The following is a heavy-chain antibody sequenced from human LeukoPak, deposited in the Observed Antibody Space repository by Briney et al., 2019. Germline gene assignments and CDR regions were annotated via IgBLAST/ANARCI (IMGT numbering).Heavy chain of an antibody. Sequence: GGSLRLSCAASGFTVSSNYMSWVRQAPGKGLEWVSVSYSGGSTCYADSVKGRFTISRDNSKNPLYLQMNSLRAEDTAVYYCLADYGDRDYWGQGTLITVSS. J-gene: IGHJ4*02. D-gene: IGHD4-17*01. V-gene: IGHV3-53*01. CDR2: SYSGGST. CDR1: GFTVSSNY. CDR3: LADYGDRDY.